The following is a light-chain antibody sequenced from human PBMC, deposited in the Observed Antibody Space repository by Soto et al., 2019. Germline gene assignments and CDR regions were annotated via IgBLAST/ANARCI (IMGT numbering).Light chain of an antibody. Sequence: DIQMTQSPSTLSASVGDRVTITCRASQSISTWLAWYQQKPGKAPNLLIYDASSLASGVPSRFSGSGSGTDFTLIISSLQHDDLATYSCQPYNNYPLTFGGGTKVELK. CDR3: QPYNNYPLT. CDR2: DAS. J-gene: IGKJ4*01. V-gene: IGKV1-5*01. CDR1: QSISTW.